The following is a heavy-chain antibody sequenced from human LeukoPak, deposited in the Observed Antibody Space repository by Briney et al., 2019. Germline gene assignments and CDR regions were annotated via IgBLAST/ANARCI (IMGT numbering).Heavy chain of an antibody. CDR1: GFTFSSYG. Sequence: PGGSLRLSCAASGFTFSSYGMHWVRQAPGKGLEWVAFIRYDGSNKYYADSVRGRFTISRDNSKNTLYLQMNSLRAEDTAVYYCAKVGDDAFDIWGQGTMVTVSS. V-gene: IGHV3-30*02. J-gene: IGHJ3*02. D-gene: IGHD3-16*01. CDR3: AKVGDDAFDI. CDR2: IRYDGSNK.